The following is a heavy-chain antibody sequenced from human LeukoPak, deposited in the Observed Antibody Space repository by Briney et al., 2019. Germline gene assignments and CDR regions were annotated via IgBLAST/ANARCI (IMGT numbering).Heavy chain of an antibody. D-gene: IGHD4-11*01. J-gene: IGHJ3*02. CDR2: IYHSGST. V-gene: IGHV4-4*02. CDR3: ARKRDYRLNDAFDI. Sequence: SGTLSLACAVSGGSISSTNWWSWVRQPPGKGLEWVGEIYHSGSTNYNPSLKSRVTISVDKSKNQFSLKLSSVTAADTAVYYCARKRDYRLNDAFDIWGQGTMVTVFS. CDR1: GGSISSTNW.